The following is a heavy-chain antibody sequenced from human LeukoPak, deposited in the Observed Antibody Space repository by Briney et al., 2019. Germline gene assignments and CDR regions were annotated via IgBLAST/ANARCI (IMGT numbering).Heavy chain of an antibody. D-gene: IGHD3-3*01. CDR2: ILSDGSTK. CDR1: GIAFNQYS. Sequence: GGSLRLSCTASGIAFNQYSMHWVRQAPGKGLEWVAFILSDGSTKYYEDSVKGRFSISRDNSNKTLYLQMNSLRAEDTAVYYCARGRFWSGYNYYYYYMDVWGKGTTVTVSS. CDR3: ARGRFWSGYNYYYYYMDV. J-gene: IGHJ6*03. V-gene: IGHV3-33*08.